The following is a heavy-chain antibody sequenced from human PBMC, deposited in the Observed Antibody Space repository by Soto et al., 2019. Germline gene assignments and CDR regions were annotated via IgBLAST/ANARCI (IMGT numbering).Heavy chain of an antibody. D-gene: IGHD3-22*01. V-gene: IGHV3-23*01. CDR3: AKRKSHDSSGYYY. Sequence: GGSLRLSCAASGFIFSSYAMTWVRQAPGKGLEWVSVISGSGGTTYYADSVKGRFTISRDNSKNTLYLQMNSLRAEDTAVYYCAKRKSHDSSGYYYWGQGTLVTVSS. CDR1: GFIFSSYA. CDR2: ISGSGGTT. J-gene: IGHJ4*02.